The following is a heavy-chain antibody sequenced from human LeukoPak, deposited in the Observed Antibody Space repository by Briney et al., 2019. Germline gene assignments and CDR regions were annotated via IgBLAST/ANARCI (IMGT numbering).Heavy chain of an antibody. CDR2: IYYTGST. CDR1: GGSISSYY. J-gene: IGHJ4*02. Sequence: SETLSLTCTVSGGSISSYYGSWIRQPPGKGLEWIGYIYYTGSTNYNPSLKSRVTISVDTSKNHFSLKLSSVTAADTAVYYCARETDKEVDHWGQGTLVTVSS. V-gene: IGHV4-59*01. CDR3: ARETDKEVDH.